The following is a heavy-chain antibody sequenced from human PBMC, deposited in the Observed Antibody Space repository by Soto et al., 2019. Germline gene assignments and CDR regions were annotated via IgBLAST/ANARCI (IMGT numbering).Heavy chain of an antibody. D-gene: IGHD4-17*01. CDR1: GFSLSTSGVG. CDR2: IYWDDDK. V-gene: IGHV2-5*02. J-gene: IGHJ4*02. CDR3: AHSGGYGDFAIDD. Sequence: QITLKESGPTLVKPTQTLTLTCTFSGFSLSTSGVGVGWIRQPPGKALEWLALIYWDDDKRYSPSLKSRLTIPKDAAKHHVFLTTTTLDPVDTATYYRAHSGGYGDFAIDDWGPGTLATVSS.